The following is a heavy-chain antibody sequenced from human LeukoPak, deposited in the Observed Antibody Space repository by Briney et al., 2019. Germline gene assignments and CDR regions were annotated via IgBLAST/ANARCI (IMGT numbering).Heavy chain of an antibody. D-gene: IGHD5-12*01. J-gene: IGHJ4*02. Sequence: PGGSLRLSCAAFGFTFITYAMHWVRQAPGKGLEWVAVISDDGSNKYYADSVKGRFTISRDNSKNTLYLQMNSLRPEDAAVYFCASSRGYSDYDSDYWGQGTLVTVSS. CDR2: ISDDGSNK. CDR3: ASSRGYSDYDSDY. CDR1: GFTFITYA. V-gene: IGHV3-30*04.